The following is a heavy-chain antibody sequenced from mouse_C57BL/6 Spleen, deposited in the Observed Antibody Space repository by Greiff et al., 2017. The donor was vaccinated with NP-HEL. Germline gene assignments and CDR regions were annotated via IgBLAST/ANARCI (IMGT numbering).Heavy chain of an antibody. Sequence: QVQLKQPGAELVMPGASVKLSCKASGYTFTSYWMHWVKQRPGQGLEWIGEIDPSDSYTNYNQKFKGKSTLTVDKSSSTAYMQLSSLTSEDSAVYYCARPDYSNYAMDYWGQGTSVTVSS. V-gene: IGHV1-69*01. D-gene: IGHD2-5*01. CDR3: ARPDYSNYAMDY. CDR1: GYTFTSYW. CDR2: IDPSDSYT. J-gene: IGHJ4*01.